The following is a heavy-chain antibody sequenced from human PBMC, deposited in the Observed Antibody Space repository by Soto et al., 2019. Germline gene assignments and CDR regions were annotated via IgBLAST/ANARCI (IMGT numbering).Heavy chain of an antibody. D-gene: IGHD3-22*01. J-gene: IGHJ6*02. CDR3: ARKYDSSGYPPYSHMDV. V-gene: IGHV3-30-3*01. CDR1: GFTFTNYA. CDR2: ISYDGSNK. Sequence: PGGSLRLSCAASGFTFTNYAMHWVRQAPGKGLEWVAVISYDGSNKYYADSVKGRFTISRDNSKNTLYLQMNSLRAEDTAVYYCARKYDSSGYPPYSHMDVWGQGTTVTVSS.